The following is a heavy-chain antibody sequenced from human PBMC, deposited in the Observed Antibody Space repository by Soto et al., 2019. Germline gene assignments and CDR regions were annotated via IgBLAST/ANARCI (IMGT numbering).Heavy chain of an antibody. CDR2: IYYSGST. V-gene: IGHV4-39*01. D-gene: IGHD4-17*01. J-gene: IGHJ4*02. Sequence: QLQLQESGPGLVKPSETLSLTCTVSGGSISSNSYYWGWIRQPPGKGLEWIGSIYYSGSTYYNPSLKSRVTISVDTSKNQFSLKLSSVTAADTAVYYCARHDAYGDLDLDYWGQGTLVTVSS. CDR1: GGSISSNSYY. CDR3: ARHDAYGDLDLDY.